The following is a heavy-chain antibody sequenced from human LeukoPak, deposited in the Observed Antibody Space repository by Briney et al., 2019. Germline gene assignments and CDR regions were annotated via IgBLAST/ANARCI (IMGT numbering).Heavy chain of an antibody. J-gene: IGHJ4*02. Sequence: GRPLRLSCAASGFTFDDYAMHWFRQAPGKGLEWVSGISWNSGSTGYADSVKGRFTISRDNAKNSLYLQMNSLRAEAPALYYWEKDGGGGGGGYWRIDYWGQGTLVTVSS. CDR1: GFTFDDYA. CDR2: ISWNSGST. V-gene: IGHV3-9*01. CDR3: EKDGGGGGGGYWRIDY. D-gene: IGHD2-15*01.